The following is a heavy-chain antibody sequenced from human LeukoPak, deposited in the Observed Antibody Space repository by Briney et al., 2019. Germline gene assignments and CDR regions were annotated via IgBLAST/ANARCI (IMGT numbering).Heavy chain of an antibody. V-gene: IGHV3-69-1*01. J-gene: IGHJ4*02. CDR3: ARAPTRSSWYYDY. D-gene: IGHD6-13*01. CDR2: FSISSTI. Sequence: GGSLRLSCVASGFTFSVYNMNWVRQAPGKGLEWVSCFSISSTIYYADSVKGRFTISRDNSKNTLYLQMNSLRAEDTAVYYCARAPTRSSWYYDYWGQGTLVTVSS. CDR1: GFTFSVYN.